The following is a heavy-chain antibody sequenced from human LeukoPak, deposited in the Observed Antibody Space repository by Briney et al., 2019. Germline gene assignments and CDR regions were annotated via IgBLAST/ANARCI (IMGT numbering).Heavy chain of an antibody. D-gene: IGHD3-22*01. Sequence: GESLKISCKGSGYSFTSYWIGWVRQMPGKGLEWMGIIYPGDSDTRYSPSFQGQVTISADKSISTAYLQWSSLKASDTAMYYCARSPRGYYYDSSGYYFDYWGQGTLVTVPS. V-gene: IGHV5-51*01. CDR2: IYPGDSDT. CDR1: GYSFTSYW. J-gene: IGHJ4*02. CDR3: ARSPRGYYYDSSGYYFDY.